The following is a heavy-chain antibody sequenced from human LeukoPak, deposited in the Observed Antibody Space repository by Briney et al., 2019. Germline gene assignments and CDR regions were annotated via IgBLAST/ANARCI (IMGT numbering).Heavy chain of an antibody. CDR3: AKDGGWARPLYYFDY. Sequence: HAGGSLRLSCAASGFTFSTYSMNWVRQAPGKGLEWVSNISSSSSSIYYADSVKGRFTISRDNAKNSLYLQMNSLRAEDTAVYYCAKDGGWARPLYYFDYWGQGTLVTVSS. CDR2: ISSSSSSI. D-gene: IGHD3-16*01. J-gene: IGHJ4*02. V-gene: IGHV3-48*01. CDR1: GFTFSTYS.